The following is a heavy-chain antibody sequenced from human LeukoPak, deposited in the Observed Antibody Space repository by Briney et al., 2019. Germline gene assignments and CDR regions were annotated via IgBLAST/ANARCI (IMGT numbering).Heavy chain of an antibody. CDR3: AREPLYYDILTGYYLD. CDR2: INPSGGST. CDR1: GYTFTSYY. D-gene: IGHD3-9*01. V-gene: IGHV1-46*01. Sequence: ASVKVSCKASGYTFTSYYMHWVRQAPGQGLEWMGIINPSGGSTSYAQKFQGRVTMTRDMSTSTVYMELSSLRSEDTAVHYCAREPLYYDILTGYYLDWGQGTLVTVSS. J-gene: IGHJ4*02.